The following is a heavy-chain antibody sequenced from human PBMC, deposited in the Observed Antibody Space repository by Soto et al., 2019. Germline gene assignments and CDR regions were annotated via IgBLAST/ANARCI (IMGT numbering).Heavy chain of an antibody. Sequence: ASVKVSCKASGYTFTSYGISWLRQAPGQGLEWMGWISAYNGNTNYAQKLQGRVTMTTDTSTSTAYMELRSLRSDDAAVYYCARVPAWNDYGDYGGYYYGMDVWGQGTTVTVSS. CDR2: ISAYNGNT. J-gene: IGHJ6*02. CDR1: GYTFTSYG. V-gene: IGHV1-18*01. CDR3: ARVPAWNDYGDYGGYYYGMDV. D-gene: IGHD4-17*01.